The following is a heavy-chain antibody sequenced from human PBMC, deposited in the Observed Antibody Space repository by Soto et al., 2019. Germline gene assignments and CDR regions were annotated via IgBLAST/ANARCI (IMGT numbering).Heavy chain of an antibody. CDR1: GFTFSSYD. Sequence: PGGSLRLSCAASGFTFSSYDMHWVRQATGKGLEWVSAIGTAGATYYPGSVKGRFTISRENAKNSLYLQMNSLRAGDTTVYYCAREGGKEAGGMDVWGQGTTVTVAS. D-gene: IGHD3-16*01. CDR2: IGTAGAT. J-gene: IGHJ6*02. V-gene: IGHV3-13*01. CDR3: AREGGKEAGGMDV.